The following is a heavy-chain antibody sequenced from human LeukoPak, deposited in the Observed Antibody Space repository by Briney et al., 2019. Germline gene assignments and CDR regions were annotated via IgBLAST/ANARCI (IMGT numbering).Heavy chain of an antibody. CDR1: GGSISSGDNY. V-gene: IGHV4-30-4*08. J-gene: IGHJ4*02. Sequence: PSQTLSLTCTVSGGSISSGDNYWSWIRQPPGKGLEWIGYIYYSGSTYYNPSLKSRVTISVDTSKNQFSLKLSSVTAADTAVYYCARGDLYSSSWYNWGQGTLVTVPS. D-gene: IGHD6-13*01. CDR3: ARGDLYSSSWYN. CDR2: IYYSGST.